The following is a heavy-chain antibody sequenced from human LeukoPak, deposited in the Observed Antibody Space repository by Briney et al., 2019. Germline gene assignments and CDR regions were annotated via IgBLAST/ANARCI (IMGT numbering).Heavy chain of an antibody. V-gene: IGHV4-61*01. J-gene: IGHJ4*02. CDR3: ARGSYYDRPPRSRVEY. Sequence: PSETLSLTCTVSGGSVSSGSYYWRWIRQPPGKGLEWIGYLYYSGSTNYNPSLKSRVTISVDTSKNQFSLKLTSVTAADTAVYYCARGSYYDRPPRSRVEYWGQGTLVTVSS. CDR2: LYYSGST. D-gene: IGHD3-22*01. CDR1: GGSVSSGSYY.